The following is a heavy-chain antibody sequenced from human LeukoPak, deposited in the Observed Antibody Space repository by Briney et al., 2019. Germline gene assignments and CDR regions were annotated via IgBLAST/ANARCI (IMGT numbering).Heavy chain of an antibody. Sequence: SQTLSLTCTVSGGSISSGGYYWSWIRQHPGKGLEWIGYIYYSGSTYYNPSLESRVTISVDTSKNQFSLKLSSVTAADTAVYYCARAPAQLVYLDYWGQGTLVTVSS. CDR2: IYYSGST. D-gene: IGHD6-13*01. CDR1: GGSISSGGYY. CDR3: ARAPAQLVYLDY. V-gene: IGHV4-31*03. J-gene: IGHJ4*02.